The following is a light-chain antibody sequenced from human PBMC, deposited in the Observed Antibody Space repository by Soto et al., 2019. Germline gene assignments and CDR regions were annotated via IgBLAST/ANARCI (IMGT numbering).Light chain of an antibody. V-gene: IGLV2-14*01. CDR3: SSYTSSSTV. Sequence: QSVLTQPASVSGSPGQSITISCTGTSSDVGGYNYVSWYQQHPGKAPKLMIYDVSNRPSGVSNRFSGSKSGNTASLTISGLQAEDEADYYPSSYTSSSTVFGTGTKVTVL. CDR2: DVS. J-gene: IGLJ1*01. CDR1: SSDVGGYNY.